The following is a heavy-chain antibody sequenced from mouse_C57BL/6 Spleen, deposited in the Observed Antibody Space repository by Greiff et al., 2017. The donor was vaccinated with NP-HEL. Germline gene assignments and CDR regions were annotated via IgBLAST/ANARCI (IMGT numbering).Heavy chain of an antibody. D-gene: IGHD2-3*01. CDR2: IYPGDGDT. CDR3: ARGDGPDEAWFAY. Sequence: QVQLKQSGAELVKPGASVKISCKASGYAFSSYWMNWVKQRPGKGLEWIGQIYPGDGDTNYNGKFKGKATLTADKSSSTAYMQLSSLTSEDSAVYFCARGDGPDEAWFAYWGQGTLVTVSA. CDR1: GYAFSSYW. J-gene: IGHJ3*01. V-gene: IGHV1-80*01.